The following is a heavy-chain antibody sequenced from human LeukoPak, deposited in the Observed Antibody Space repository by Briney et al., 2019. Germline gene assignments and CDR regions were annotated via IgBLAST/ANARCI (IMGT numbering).Heavy chain of an antibody. CDR2: INWNGGST. J-gene: IGHJ6*03. CDR1: GFTFDDYG. CDR3: ARDPTGSSWYYYMDV. V-gene: IGHV3-20*04. Sequence: GGSLRLSCAASGFTFDDYGMSWVRQAPGKGLEWVSGINWNGGSTGYADSVKGRFTISRDNARNSLYLQMNSLRAEDTALYYCARDPTGSSWYYYMDVWGEGTTVTVSS. D-gene: IGHD6-13*01.